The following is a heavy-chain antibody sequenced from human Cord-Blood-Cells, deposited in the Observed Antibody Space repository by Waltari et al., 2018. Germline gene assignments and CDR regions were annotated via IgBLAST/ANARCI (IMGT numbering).Heavy chain of an antibody. D-gene: IGHD3-22*01. V-gene: IGHV4-34*01. CDR1: GGSFSGYY. J-gene: IGHJ4*02. Sequence: QVQLQQWGAGLLKPSETLSLTCAVYGGSFSGYYWRWIRQPPGKGLEWIGEINHGGSTNYNPSLKSRVTISVDTSKNQFSLKLSSVTAADTAVYYCASYYYYDSSGYYFDYWGQGTLVTVSS. CDR2: INHGGST. CDR3: ASYYYYDSSGYYFDY.